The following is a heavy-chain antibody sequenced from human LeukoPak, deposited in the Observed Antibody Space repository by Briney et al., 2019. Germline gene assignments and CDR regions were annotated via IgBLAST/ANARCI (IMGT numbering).Heavy chain of an antibody. V-gene: IGHV3-23*01. D-gene: IGHD1-7*01. CDR1: GFTFRNYA. CDR3: ATKQHGNYPFAS. Sequence: PGGPLRLSCAASGFTFRNYAMNWVRQAPGKGLEWVSVIGGNGGTTYYADSVKGRFTISRDNSKNTLYLQMNSLRVEDTAIYFCATKQHGNYPFASWGQGTLVTVSS. CDR2: IGGNGGTT. J-gene: IGHJ4*02.